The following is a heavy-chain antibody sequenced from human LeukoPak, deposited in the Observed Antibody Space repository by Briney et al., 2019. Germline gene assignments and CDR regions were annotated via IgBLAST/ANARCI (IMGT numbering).Heavy chain of an antibody. Sequence: GGSLRLSCAASGFTVSSNYMSWVRQAPGKGLEWVSVIYSGGSTYYADSVKGRFTISRDNSKNTLYLQMNSLRAEDTAVYYCARDYYDSSGSYGMDVWGQGTTVTVSS. V-gene: IGHV3-53*01. D-gene: IGHD3-22*01. J-gene: IGHJ6*02. CDR1: GFTVSSNY. CDR2: IYSGGST. CDR3: ARDYYDSSGSYGMDV.